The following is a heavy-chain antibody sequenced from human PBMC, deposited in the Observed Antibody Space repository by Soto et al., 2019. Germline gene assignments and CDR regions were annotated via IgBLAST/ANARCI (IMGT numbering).Heavy chain of an antibody. Sequence: EVQLVESGGGLVQPGGSLRLSCAASGFSVSNNYMSWVRQAPGKGLECVSLIYSGGDTYYVDSVKGRFSISRDSSKNTLYLQMNSLRAEDSAVYYCAINIPVTTLGYWGQGTVVTVAS. CDR2: IYSGGDT. V-gene: IGHV3-66*01. J-gene: IGHJ4*02. CDR1: GFSVSNNY. CDR3: AINIPVTTLGY. D-gene: IGHD4-17*01.